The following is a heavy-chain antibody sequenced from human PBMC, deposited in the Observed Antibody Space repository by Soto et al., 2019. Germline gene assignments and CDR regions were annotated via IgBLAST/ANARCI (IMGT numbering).Heavy chain of an antibody. D-gene: IGHD1-7*01. CDR2: ISGSGGST. Sequence: EVQLLESGGGLVQPGGSLRLSCAASGFTFSSYAMSWVRQAPGKGLEWVSAISGSGGSTYYADSVKGRFTISRDNSKNTLYLQMNSLRAEDTAVYYCAKDHNLELREGVWYFDLWGRGTLVTVSS. CDR1: GFTFSSYA. CDR3: AKDHNLELREGVWYFDL. J-gene: IGHJ2*01. V-gene: IGHV3-23*01.